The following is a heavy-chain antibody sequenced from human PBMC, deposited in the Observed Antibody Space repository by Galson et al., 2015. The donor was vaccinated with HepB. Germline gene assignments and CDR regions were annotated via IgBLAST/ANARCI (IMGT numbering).Heavy chain of an antibody. V-gene: IGHV3-11*03. J-gene: IGHJ4*02. CDR1: GFTFSDYY. Sequence: SLRLSCAASGFTFSDYYMTWIRQTPGKGLEWVSYISNIYSYTNYADSLTGRFTISRDNAKNSLYLQMNSLRAEDTSVYYCARLAYFHYDRSGYPDYWGQGTLVTVST. D-gene: IGHD3-22*01. CDR2: ISNIYSYT. CDR3: ARLAYFHYDRSGYPDY.